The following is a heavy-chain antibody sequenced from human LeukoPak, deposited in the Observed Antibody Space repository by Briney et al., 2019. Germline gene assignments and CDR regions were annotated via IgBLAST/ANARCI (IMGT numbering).Heavy chain of an antibody. CDR2: ISGSGDGT. Sequence: GGSLRLSCAASGFTFSSYAMSWVRQAPGKGLEWVSGISGSGDGTYYADSVKGRFTISRDNSMHTVYLQMNSLRAEDTAVYYCAKDRITTTPYYLDYWGQGTLATVSS. CDR1: GFTFSSYA. CDR3: AKDRITTTPYYLDY. D-gene: IGHD1-20*01. J-gene: IGHJ4*02. V-gene: IGHV3-23*01.